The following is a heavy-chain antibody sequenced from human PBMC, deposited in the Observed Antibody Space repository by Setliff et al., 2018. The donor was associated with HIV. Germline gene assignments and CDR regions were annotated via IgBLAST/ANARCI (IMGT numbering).Heavy chain of an antibody. V-gene: IGHV4-59*04. CDR3: ASQQDIPPAIVPFDI. J-gene: IGHJ3*02. CDR1: GFTFSDYY. CDR2: IYDSGST. D-gene: IGHD2-2*01. Sequence: LRLSCAASGFTFSDYYMSWIRQPPGKRLEWLGSIYDSGSTSYNPSLSSRLTISVDTSKNHVSLRLSSVTAADTGVYYCASQQDIPPAIVPFDIWGQGTMVTVSS.